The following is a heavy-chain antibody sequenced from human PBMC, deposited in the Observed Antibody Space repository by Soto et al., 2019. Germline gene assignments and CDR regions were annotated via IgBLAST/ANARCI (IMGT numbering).Heavy chain of an antibody. D-gene: IGHD3-3*01. Sequence: QITLKESGPTVVKPTETLTLTCTFSGFSLTTSGVGVGWVCQSPGKAPEWLALIYWYDDKRYSTSLQSRLPLTKDTSKNQVVLTMANVDPADTATYYCAHRVLRTVFGLVTTTAIYFDFWGQGTPVVVSS. J-gene: IGHJ4*02. CDR1: GFSLTTSGVG. CDR2: IYWYDDK. CDR3: AHRVLRTVFGLVTTTAIYFDF. V-gene: IGHV2-5*01.